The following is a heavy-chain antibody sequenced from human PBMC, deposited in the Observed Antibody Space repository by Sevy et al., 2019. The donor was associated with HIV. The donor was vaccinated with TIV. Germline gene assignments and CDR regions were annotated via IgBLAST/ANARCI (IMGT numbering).Heavy chain of an antibody. D-gene: IGHD6-19*01. Sequence: GGSLRLSCAASGFTFSSYAMSWVRQAPGKGLEWVSAISGSGGSTYYADSVKGRFTISRDNSKNTLYLQMNSLRAEDTAVYYCAKALGWVAGLIRPYDYWGQGTRVTVSS. CDR3: AKALGWVAGLIRPYDY. V-gene: IGHV3-23*01. CDR1: GFTFSSYA. CDR2: ISGSGGST. J-gene: IGHJ4*02.